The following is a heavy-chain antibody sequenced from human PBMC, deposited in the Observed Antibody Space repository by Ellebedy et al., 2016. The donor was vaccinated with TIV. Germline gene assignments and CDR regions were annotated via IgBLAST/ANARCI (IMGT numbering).Heavy chain of an antibody. CDR3: ARDLGSGRYPGH. D-gene: IGHD3-10*01. Sequence: SETLSLXXTVSGGSISSSSYYWDWIRQPPGRGLEWIGEIYPGGSTNYNPSLKSRVTMSIDESKNGFSLKLTSVTAADTAVYYCARDLGSGRYPGHWGQGTLVTVSS. J-gene: IGHJ4*02. CDR1: GGSISSSSYY. CDR2: IYPGGST. V-gene: IGHV4-39*07.